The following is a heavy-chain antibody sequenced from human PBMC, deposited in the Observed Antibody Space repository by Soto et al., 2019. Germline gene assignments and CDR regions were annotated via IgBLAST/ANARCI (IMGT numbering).Heavy chain of an antibody. CDR1: GFTFSTYE. Sequence: WGSLRLSCVASGFTFSTYEMNWVRQAPGKGLGWVAYVSDSVNSRIYADSAKGRFTISRDNTQNSLYLQMNSLRAEDTALYYCARDGANSSSWYSDPWGRGTLLTVSA. CDR2: VSDSVNSR. J-gene: IGHJ2*01. D-gene: IGHD6-13*01. CDR3: ARDGANSSSWYSDP. V-gene: IGHV3-48*03.